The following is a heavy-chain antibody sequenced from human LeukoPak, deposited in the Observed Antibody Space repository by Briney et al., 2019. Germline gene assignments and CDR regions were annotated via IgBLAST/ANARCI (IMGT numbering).Heavy chain of an antibody. D-gene: IGHD6-13*01. CDR1: GFNVSTNY. J-gene: IGHJ4*02. CDR2: IYGADAA. Sequence: GGSLRLSCAASGFNVSTNYMTWIRQAPGKGLEWVSLIYGADAAYYAESVRGRFMISRDNLKNTLFLQMNSLRVEDTAVYYCVTSSGQQFIPYDYWGQGTHVTVSS. V-gene: IGHV3-66*02. CDR3: VTSSGQQFIPYDY.